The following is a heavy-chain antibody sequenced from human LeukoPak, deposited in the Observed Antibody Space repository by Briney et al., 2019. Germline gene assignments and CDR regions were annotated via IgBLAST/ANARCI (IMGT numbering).Heavy chain of an antibody. CDR1: GFSFSNYA. D-gene: IGHD6-19*01. CDR3: AKTGGTSGWQRGLGY. V-gene: IGHV3-48*01. J-gene: IGHJ4*02. CDR2: ISSSSNTI. Sequence: GGSLRLSCAAPGFSFSNYAMNWVRQAPGKGLEWVSYISSSSNTIYYADSVKGRFTISRDNSKNTLYLQMNSLRAEDTAVYNCAKTGGTSGWQRGLGYWGQGTLVTVSS.